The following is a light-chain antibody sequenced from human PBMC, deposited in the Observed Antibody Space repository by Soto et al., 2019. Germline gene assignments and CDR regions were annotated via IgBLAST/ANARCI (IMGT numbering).Light chain of an antibody. V-gene: IGLV1-40*01. J-gene: IGLJ2*01. CDR3: QSYDSSLSGVV. Sequence: QSVLTQPPSVSGAPGQRVTISCTGSSSNIGAGYDVHWYQHLPGTAPKLLIYGDSNRPSGVPDRFSGSKSGTSASLAITGLQAEDGADYYCQSYDSSLSGVVFGGGTKLTV. CDR2: GDS. CDR1: SSNIGAGYD.